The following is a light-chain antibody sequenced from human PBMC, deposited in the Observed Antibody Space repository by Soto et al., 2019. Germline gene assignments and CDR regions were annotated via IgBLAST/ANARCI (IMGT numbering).Light chain of an antibody. CDR3: SSDTTTSTLI. CDR1: SSDIGSYNF. Sequence: QAALTQPASVSGSPGQSITISCTGTSSDIGSYNFVSWYQQHPGKAPKLLIHEINNRPSGISIRFSGSKSGNTASLTISGRQAEDEADYYCSSDTTTSTLIFGGGTKLTVL. CDR2: EIN. J-gene: IGLJ2*01. V-gene: IGLV2-14*01.